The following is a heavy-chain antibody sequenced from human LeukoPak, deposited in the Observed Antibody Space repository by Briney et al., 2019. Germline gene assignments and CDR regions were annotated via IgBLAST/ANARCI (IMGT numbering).Heavy chain of an antibody. D-gene: IGHD6-13*01. Sequence: GGSLRLSCAASGFTFSDYYMSWIRQAPGKGLEWVSYISSSGSTIYCADSVKGRFTISRDNAKNSLYLQMNSLRAEDTAVYYCARVERSLEAAGRGYFDYWGQGTLVTVSS. CDR3: ARVERSLEAAGRGYFDY. V-gene: IGHV3-11*01. CDR2: ISSSGSTI. CDR1: GFTFSDYY. J-gene: IGHJ4*02.